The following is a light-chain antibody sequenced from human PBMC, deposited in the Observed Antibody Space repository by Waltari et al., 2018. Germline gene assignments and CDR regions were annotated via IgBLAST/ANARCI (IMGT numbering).Light chain of an antibody. V-gene: IGLV1-51*01. Sequence: YVLTQPPSLSAAPGQKVTISCSGDRFNIGNNYVSWYQQVQGTVPKLLVYEHTWRPSGIPDRFSASKSVTSATLDITGLQPGDEADYYCGTWDTSLRAGVFGGWTSLTV. CDR1: RFNIGNNY. CDR3: GTWDTSLRAGV. CDR2: EHT. J-gene: IGLJ3*02.